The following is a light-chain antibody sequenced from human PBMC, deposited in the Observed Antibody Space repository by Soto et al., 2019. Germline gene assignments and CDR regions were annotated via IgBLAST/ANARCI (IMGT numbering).Light chain of an antibody. V-gene: IGLV2-14*01. J-gene: IGLJ1*01. CDR1: SSDIGGYNY. CDR2: DVS. CDR3: SSFSXASPX. Sequence: QSALTQPASMSGSPGQSVTISCAGTSSDIGGYNYVSWYQHHPGTAPKLIIYDVSSRPSGVSHRFSASKSGNTASLTISGLQAEDEADYYCSSFSXASPXFGTGTKLTVL.